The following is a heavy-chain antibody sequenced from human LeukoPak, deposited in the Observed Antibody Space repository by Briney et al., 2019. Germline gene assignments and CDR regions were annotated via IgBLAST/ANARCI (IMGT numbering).Heavy chain of an antibody. J-gene: IGHJ5*02. V-gene: IGHV3-23*01. CDR1: GSTLSSSA. Sequence: GRSLTPSCAASGSTLSSSAMSWVRPAPGQGLEWVTVISDGGDYTSYADSVRGRFTISRDNSRNTLYLQMISLRPEDTAVYYCARDREGPWGQGTLVTVSS. D-gene: IGHD1-26*01. CDR2: ISDGGDYT. CDR3: ARDREGP.